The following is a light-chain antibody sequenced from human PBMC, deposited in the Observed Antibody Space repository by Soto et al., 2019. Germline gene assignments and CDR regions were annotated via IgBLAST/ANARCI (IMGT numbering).Light chain of an antibody. CDR2: GAS. CDR3: KQYGSYPPVT. V-gene: IGKV3-20*01. Sequence: EIVLTQSPGTLSLSPGERATLSCRASQSVSSSYLAWYQQKPGQAPRLLIYGASSRATGIPDRLSGSGSGTDFTLTISRLEPEDFAVYYCKQYGSYPPVTFGQGTKLEIK. J-gene: IGKJ2*01. CDR1: QSVSSSY.